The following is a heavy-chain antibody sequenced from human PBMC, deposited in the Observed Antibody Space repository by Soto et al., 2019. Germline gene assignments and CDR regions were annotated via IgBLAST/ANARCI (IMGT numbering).Heavy chain of an antibody. V-gene: IGHV4-59*08. CDR3: ARHGFDRRHYFAY. D-gene: IGHD5-12*01. Sequence: SEARSLRWTGSGGSISRYYWSGCRQPPGKGLEWIGYIYYSGSTNYNPSLKSRVTISVDTSKNQFSLKLSSVTAADTAVYYCARHGFDRRHYFAYRGQRTLVTVSA. CDR1: GGSISRYY. CDR2: IYYSGST. J-gene: IGHJ4*02.